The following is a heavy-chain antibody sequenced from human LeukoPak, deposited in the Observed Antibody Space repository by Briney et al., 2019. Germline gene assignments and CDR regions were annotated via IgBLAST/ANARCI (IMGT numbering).Heavy chain of an antibody. V-gene: IGHV1-69*02. D-gene: IGHD5-24*01. CDR1: GGTFSSYT. CDR3: ARGAKETATTPYFDY. Sequence: ASVKVSCKASGGTFSSYTISWVRQAPGQGLEWMGRIIPILGIANYAQKFQGRVTITADKSTSTAYMELSSLRSEDTAVYYCARGAKETATTPYFDYWGQGTLVTVSS. J-gene: IGHJ4*02. CDR2: IIPILGIA.